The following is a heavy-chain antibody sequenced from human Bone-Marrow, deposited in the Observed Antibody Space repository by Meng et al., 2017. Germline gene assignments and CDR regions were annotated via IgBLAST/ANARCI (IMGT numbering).Heavy chain of an antibody. J-gene: IGHJ4*02. CDR3: ARVGACSGGSCYFRLFDY. Sequence: QVQLQESGPGLVKPSQTLSLTCTVPGGSISSADYYWSWIRQPPGKGLEWIGYIYYSGSTYYNPSLKSRVTISVDTSKNQFSLKMSSVTAADTAVYYCARVGACSGGSCYFRLFDYWGQGTLVTVSS. CDR2: IYYSGST. V-gene: IGHV4-30-4*01. D-gene: IGHD2-15*01. CDR1: GGSISSADYY.